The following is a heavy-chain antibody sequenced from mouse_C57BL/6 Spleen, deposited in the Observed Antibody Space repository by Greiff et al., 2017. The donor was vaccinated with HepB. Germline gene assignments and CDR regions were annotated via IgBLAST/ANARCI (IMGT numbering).Heavy chain of an antibody. CDR2: INPNNGGT. CDR3: ARSHYGSSYLYWYFDV. J-gene: IGHJ1*03. Sequence: EVQLQQSGPELVKPGASVKISCKASGYTFTDYYMNWVKQSHGKSLEWIGDINPNNGGTSYNQKFKGKATLTVDKSSSTAYMELRSLTSEDSAVYYCARSHYGSSYLYWYFDVWGTGTMVTVSS. D-gene: IGHD1-1*01. CDR1: GYTFTDYY. V-gene: IGHV1-26*01.